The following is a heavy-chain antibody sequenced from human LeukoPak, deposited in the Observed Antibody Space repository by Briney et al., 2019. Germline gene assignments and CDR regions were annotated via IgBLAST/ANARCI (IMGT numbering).Heavy chain of an antibody. V-gene: IGHV3-11*04. J-gene: IGHJ4*02. CDR2: ISSSGNII. Sequence: PLGALRVSRVPSRFTFSDYYMCSMRQTPGEGREWVSYISSSGNIIYYADSVRGRFTIHSDNAKHSLYLHMNSLRAEDTAVYYCARGAWTAYYFDYWGQGTLVTVSS. CDR3: ARGAWTAYYFDY. CDR1: RFTFSDYY. D-gene: IGHD3/OR15-3a*01.